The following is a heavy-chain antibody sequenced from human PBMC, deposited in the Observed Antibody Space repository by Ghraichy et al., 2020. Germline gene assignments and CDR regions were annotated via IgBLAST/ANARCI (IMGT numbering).Heavy chain of an antibody. D-gene: IGHD7-27*01. CDR1: GGSISSYY. J-gene: IGHJ3*02. CDR3: ARLLGGRGDQSGAFDI. V-gene: IGHV4-59*01. CDR2: IYYSGST. Sequence: SQTLSLTCTVSGGSISSYYWSWIRQPPGKGLEWIGYIYYSGSTNYNPSLKSRVTISVDTSKNQFSLKLSSVTAADTAVYYCARLLGGRGDQSGAFDIWGQGTMVTVSS.